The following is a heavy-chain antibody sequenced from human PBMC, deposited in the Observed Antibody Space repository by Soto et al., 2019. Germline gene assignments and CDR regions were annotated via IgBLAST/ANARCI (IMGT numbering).Heavy chain of an antibody. J-gene: IGHJ3*02. CDR3: AAEFPSPRHSDAFDI. Sequence: GGSLRLSCAASGFTFDDYAMHWVRQAPGKGLEWVSGISWNSGSIGYADSVKGRFTISRDNAKNSLYLQMNSLRAEDTALYYCAAEFPSPRHSDAFDIWGQGTMVTVSS. V-gene: IGHV3-9*01. CDR2: ISWNSGSI. CDR1: GFTFDDYA. D-gene: IGHD3-10*01.